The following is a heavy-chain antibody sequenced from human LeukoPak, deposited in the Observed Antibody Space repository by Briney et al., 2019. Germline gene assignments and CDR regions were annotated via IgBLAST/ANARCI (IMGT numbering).Heavy chain of an antibody. V-gene: IGHV3-53*01. CDR2: ILDNGIT. CDR1: GFSVSSTF. D-gene: IGHD1-26*01. J-gene: IGHJ4*02. CDR3: VRDKGVGRTERVDS. Sequence: PGGSLRLSCAVSGFSVSSTFMTWVRQAPGKGLQWVSVILDNGITTYADSVKGRFSISRDNSKNTVYLQMNGLSVDDTAVYYCVRDKGVGRTERVDSWGPGTLVTVSS.